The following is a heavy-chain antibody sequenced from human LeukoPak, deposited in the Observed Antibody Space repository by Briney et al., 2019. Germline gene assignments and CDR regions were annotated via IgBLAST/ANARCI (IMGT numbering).Heavy chain of an antibody. Sequence: SVKVSCKASGGTFSSYAISWVRQAPGQGLEWMGGIIPIFGTANYAQKFQGRVTITADESTSTAYMELSSLRSDDTAVYYCAKVLVAATHYLDYWGQGTLVTVSS. CDR2: IIPIFGTA. CDR1: GGTFSSYA. CDR3: AKVLVAATHYLDY. V-gene: IGHV1-69*13. J-gene: IGHJ4*02. D-gene: IGHD2-15*01.